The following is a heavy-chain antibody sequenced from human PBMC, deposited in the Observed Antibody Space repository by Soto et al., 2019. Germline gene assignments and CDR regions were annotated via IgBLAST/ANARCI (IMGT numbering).Heavy chain of an antibody. J-gene: IGHJ6*02. Sequence: GGSLRLSCAASGFTFSSYGMHWVRQAPGKGLEWVAVISYDGSNKYYADSVKGRFTISRDNSKNTLYLQMNSLRAEDTAVYYCAKDLVRFSGYGMDVWGQGTTVTVSS. CDR3: AKDLVRFSGYGMDV. CDR2: ISYDGSNK. D-gene: IGHD3-3*01. CDR1: GFTFSSYG. V-gene: IGHV3-30*18.